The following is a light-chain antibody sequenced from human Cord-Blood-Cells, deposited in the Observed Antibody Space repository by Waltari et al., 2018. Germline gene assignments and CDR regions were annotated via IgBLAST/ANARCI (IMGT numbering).Light chain of an antibody. V-gene: IGKV1-8*01. Sequence: AIRITQSPSSLSASTGDRVTITCRASQGISRYLAWYQQKPGKAPKLLIYAASTLQRWRPSRFSGSGYATDYTLTISCLQSEDFANYYCQQYSSYPRTFGQGIKVEIK. CDR3: QQYSSYPRT. J-gene: IGKJ1*01. CDR2: AAS. CDR1: QGISRY.